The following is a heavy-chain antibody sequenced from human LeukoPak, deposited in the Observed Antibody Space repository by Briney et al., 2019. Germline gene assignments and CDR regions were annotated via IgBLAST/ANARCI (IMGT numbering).Heavy chain of an antibody. Sequence: PSETLSLTCTVSGGXISSYYCSWIRQPPGKGLEWIGYIYYSGSTNYNPSLKSRVTISVDTSKNQFSLKLSSVTAADTAVYYCARSHDFWSVKGWFDPWGQGTLVTVSS. CDR1: GGXISSYY. CDR2: IYYSGST. D-gene: IGHD3-3*01. CDR3: ARSHDFWSVKGWFDP. J-gene: IGHJ5*02. V-gene: IGHV4-59*01.